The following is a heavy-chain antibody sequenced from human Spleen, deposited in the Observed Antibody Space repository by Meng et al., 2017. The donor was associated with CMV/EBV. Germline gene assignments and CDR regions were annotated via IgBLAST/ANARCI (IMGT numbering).Heavy chain of an antibody. V-gene: IGHV3-53*01. CDR1: GFTVSSNY. Sequence: GESLKISCAASGFTVSSNYMSWVRQAPGKGLEWVSVIYSGGSTYYADSVKGRFTISRDNAKNSLYLQMNSLRAEDTAVYYCAFLGTYFDYWGQGALVTVSS. CDR2: IYSGGST. CDR3: AFLGTYFDY. J-gene: IGHJ4*02. D-gene: IGHD7-27*01.